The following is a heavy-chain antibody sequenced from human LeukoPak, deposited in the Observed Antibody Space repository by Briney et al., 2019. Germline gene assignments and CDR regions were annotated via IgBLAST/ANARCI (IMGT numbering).Heavy chain of an antibody. CDR1: GFTFSSYW. CDR2: IKQDGSEK. D-gene: IGHD2-15*01. V-gene: IGHV3-7*01. Sequence: GGSLRLSCAASGFTFSSYWLSWVRQAPGRGLEGVANIKQDGSEKYNVDSVRGGFTISRDNARNSRSLQMNSLRAEDTAGFYGQRVGGYCSGGSCQIRYYYYGMDVWGQGTTVTVSS. CDR3: QRVGGYCSGGSCQIRYYYYGMDV. J-gene: IGHJ6*02.